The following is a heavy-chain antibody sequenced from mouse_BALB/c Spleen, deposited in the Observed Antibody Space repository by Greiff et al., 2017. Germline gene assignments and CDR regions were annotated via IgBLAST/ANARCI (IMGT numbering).Heavy chain of an antibody. CDR3: SGPGGTTATWRFDY. CDR2: ISSGGSYT. J-gene: IGHJ2*01. Sequence: EVMLVESGGDLVKPGGSLKLSCAASGFTFSSYGMSWVRQTPDKRLEWVATISSGGSYTYYPDSVKGRFTLSRDNAKNTLYLQMSSLKSEDTAMYYCSGPGGTTATWRFDYWGQGTTLTVSS. V-gene: IGHV5-6*01. CDR1: GFTFSSYG. D-gene: IGHD1-2*01.